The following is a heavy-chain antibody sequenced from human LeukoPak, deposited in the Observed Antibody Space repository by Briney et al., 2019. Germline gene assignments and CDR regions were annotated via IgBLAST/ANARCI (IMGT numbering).Heavy chain of an antibody. CDR2: INPNSGGT. J-gene: IGHJ4*02. CDR3: ARASALPMYYYDSSGYPGDY. CDR1: GYTFTGYY. Sequence: ASVKVSCKASGYTFTGYYMHWVRQAPGQGLEWMGWINPNSGGTNYAQKFQGRVTMTRDTSISTAYMELSRLRSDDTAVYYCARASALPMYYYDSSGYPGDYWGQGTLVTVSS. D-gene: IGHD3-22*01. V-gene: IGHV1-2*02.